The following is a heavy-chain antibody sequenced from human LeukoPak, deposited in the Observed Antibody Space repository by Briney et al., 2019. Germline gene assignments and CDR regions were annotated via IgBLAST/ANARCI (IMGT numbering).Heavy chain of an antibody. Sequence: GGSLRLSCAASGFTFSSYDMSWVRQAPGKGLEWVSSVTGNGDNTFHADSVKGRFTISRDNSKNTLYLQMNSLRAEDTAVYYCARDPSGDYWGQGTLVTVSS. CDR1: GFTFSSYD. CDR2: VTGNGDNT. D-gene: IGHD3-10*01. CDR3: ARDPSGDY. J-gene: IGHJ4*02. V-gene: IGHV3-23*01.